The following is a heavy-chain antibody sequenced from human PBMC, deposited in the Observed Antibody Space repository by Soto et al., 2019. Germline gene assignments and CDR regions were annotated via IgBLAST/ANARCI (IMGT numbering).Heavy chain of an antibody. CDR2: IIPIFGTA. CDR3: ARMTGTQSERAWFDP. V-gene: IGHV1-69*13. J-gene: IGHJ5*02. D-gene: IGHD1-1*01. Sequence: ASVKVPCKASGGTFSSYAISWVRQAPGQGLEWMGGIIPIFGTANYAQKFQGRVTITADESTSTAYMELSSLRSEDTAVYYCARMTGTQSERAWFDPWGQGTLVTVSS. CDR1: GGTFSSYA.